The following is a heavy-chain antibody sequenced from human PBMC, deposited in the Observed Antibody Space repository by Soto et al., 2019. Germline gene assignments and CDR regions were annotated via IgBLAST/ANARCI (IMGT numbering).Heavy chain of an antibody. CDR3: ARGGLEPFDY. CDR2: INDYGTTI. Sequence: EVQLVESGGGLVQPGGSLRLSCAASGFNLGSYWMHWVRQAPGKGLVGVSRINDYGTTINYAESVEGSFTISRDDAKSEVYLQINNLRAEDTAVYYCARGGLEPFDYWGQGALVTVSS. J-gene: IGHJ4*02. CDR1: GFNLGSYW. D-gene: IGHD1-1*01. V-gene: IGHV3-74*01.